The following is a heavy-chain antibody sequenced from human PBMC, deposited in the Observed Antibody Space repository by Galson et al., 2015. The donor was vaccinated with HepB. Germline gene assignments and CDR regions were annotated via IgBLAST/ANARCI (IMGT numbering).Heavy chain of an antibody. CDR1: GFSFSGYS. J-gene: IGHJ3*02. Sequence: SLRLSYAASGFSFSGYSMHWVRQAPGKGLEWVSSIPSGSTYIYYTDSVKGRFTISRDNAKNSLYLQMNSLRADDTAVYYCARTKGSNVFDIWGQGTMVTVSS. CDR2: IPSGSTYI. CDR3: ARTKGSNVFDI. V-gene: IGHV3-21*01.